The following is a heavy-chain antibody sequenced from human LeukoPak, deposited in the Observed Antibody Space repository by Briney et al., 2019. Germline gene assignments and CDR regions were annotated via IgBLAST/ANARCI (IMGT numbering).Heavy chain of an antibody. CDR2: INPKTGGT. J-gene: IGHJ4*02. CDR1: GYTFIDYY. Sequence: ASVKVSCKASGYTFIDYYMHWVRQAPGQGLEWRGWINPKTGGTRCSQKFQGRVTMTSDRSISTAYMEVTGLESDDTAVYYCARSSGFSRFDYWGQGALVTVSS. V-gene: IGHV1-2*02. D-gene: IGHD6-19*01. CDR3: ARSSGFSRFDY.